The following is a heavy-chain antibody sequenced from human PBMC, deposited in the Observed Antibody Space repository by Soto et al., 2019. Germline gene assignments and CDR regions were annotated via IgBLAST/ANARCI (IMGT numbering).Heavy chain of an antibody. CDR3: ARGGYYDFWSGYPPLQYNWFDP. Sequence: PSETLSLTCAVSGGSISSGGYSWSWIRQPPGKGLEWIGYIYHSGSTYYNPSLKSRVTISVDRSKNQFSLKLSSVTAADTAVYYCARGGYYDFWSGYPPLQYNWFDPWGQGTLVTVPQ. CDR1: GGSISSGGYS. J-gene: IGHJ5*02. D-gene: IGHD3-3*01. V-gene: IGHV4-30-2*01. CDR2: IYHSGST.